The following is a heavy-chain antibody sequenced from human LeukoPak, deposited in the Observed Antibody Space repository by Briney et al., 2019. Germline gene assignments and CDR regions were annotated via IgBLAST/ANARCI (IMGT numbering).Heavy chain of an antibody. Sequence: GGSLRLSCAASGFTFSSYAMSWVRQAPGKGLEWVSAISGSGGSTYYADSVKGRFTISRDNSKNTLYLQMNSLRAEDTAVYYCAKDPTYYDFWSGYYPDDYWGQGTLVTVSS. CDR1: GFTFSSYA. CDR3: AKDPTYYDFWSGYYPDDY. D-gene: IGHD3-3*01. V-gene: IGHV3-23*01. J-gene: IGHJ4*02. CDR2: ISGSGGST.